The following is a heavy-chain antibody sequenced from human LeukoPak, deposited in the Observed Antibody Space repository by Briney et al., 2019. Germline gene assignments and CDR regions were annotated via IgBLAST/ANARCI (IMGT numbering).Heavy chain of an antibody. CDR2: IYYSGST. D-gene: IGHD2-2*01. V-gene: IGHV4-39*01. CDR1: GGSISSSSYY. Sequence: SETLSLTCTVSGGSISSSSYYWGWIRQPPGKGLEWIGSIYYSGSTYYNPFLKSRVTISVDTSKNQFSLKLSSVTAAGTAVYYCARVPAAPRLYMDVWGQGTTVVVSS. J-gene: IGHJ6*02. CDR3: ARVPAAPRLYMDV.